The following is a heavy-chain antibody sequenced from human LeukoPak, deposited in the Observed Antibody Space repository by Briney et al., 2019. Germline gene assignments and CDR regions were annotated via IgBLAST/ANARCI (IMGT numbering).Heavy chain of an antibody. CDR3: ATVGPYDAFDI. V-gene: IGHV4-59*01. J-gene: IGHJ3*02. CDR2: IYYSGST. CDR1: GGSISSYY. Sequence: SETLSLTCSVSGGSISSYYWSWIRQPPGKGLEWIGYIYYSGSTNYNPSLKSRVTISVDTSKNQFSLKLSSVTAADTAVYYCATVGPYDAFDIWGQGTMVTVSS.